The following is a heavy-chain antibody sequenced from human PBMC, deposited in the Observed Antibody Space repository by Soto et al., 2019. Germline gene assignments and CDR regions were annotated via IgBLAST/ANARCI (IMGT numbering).Heavy chain of an antibody. CDR1: GFTFSDYY. CDR2: ISSSGSTI. D-gene: IGHD4-17*01. V-gene: IGHV3-11*01. CDR3: ARDRRDRAVTTPDAFDI. J-gene: IGHJ3*02. Sequence: PGGSLRLSCAASGFTFSDYYMSWIRQAPGKGLEWVSYISSSGSTIYYADSVKGRFTISRDDAKNSLYLQMNSLRAEDTAVYYCARDRRDRAVTTPDAFDIWGQGTMVTVSS.